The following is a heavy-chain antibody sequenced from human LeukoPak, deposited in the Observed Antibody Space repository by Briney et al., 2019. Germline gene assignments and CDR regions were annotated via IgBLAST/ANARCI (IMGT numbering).Heavy chain of an antibody. J-gene: IGHJ4*02. Sequence: GGSLRLSCAASGFTFSSYGMHWVRQAPGKALEWVAVIWYDGSNKYYADSVKGRFTISRDNSKNTLYLQMNSLRAEDTAVYYCARVAAWDSSGYLFDYWGQGTLVTVSS. D-gene: IGHD3-22*01. V-gene: IGHV3-33*01. CDR1: GFTFSSYG. CDR2: IWYDGSNK. CDR3: ARVAAWDSSGYLFDY.